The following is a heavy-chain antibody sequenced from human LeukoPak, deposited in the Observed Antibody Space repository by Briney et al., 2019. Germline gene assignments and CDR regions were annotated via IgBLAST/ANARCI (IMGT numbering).Heavy chain of an antibody. Sequence: PGGSLRLSCAASGLTFSSYWMCGVRQAPGKGLEWVANIKQDGSDKHYVDSVKGRFTVSRDNARNSLFLQMNSLRAEDTAVYYCVSQTSAKAFDYWGQGTLVTVSS. CDR2: IKQDGSDK. D-gene: IGHD2-2*01. J-gene: IGHJ4*02. V-gene: IGHV3-7*05. CDR1: GLTFSSYW. CDR3: VSQTSAKAFDY.